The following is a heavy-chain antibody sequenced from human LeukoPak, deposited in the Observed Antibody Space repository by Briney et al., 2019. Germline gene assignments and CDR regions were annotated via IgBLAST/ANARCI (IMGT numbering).Heavy chain of an antibody. Sequence: SVKVSCKASGGTFSSYAISWVRQAPGQGLEWMGRIIPIFGTANYAQKFQGRVTITTDESTSSAYMELSSLRSEDTAVYYCARDADGDYALGYWGQGTLVTVSS. V-gene: IGHV1-69*05. CDR2: IIPIFGTA. CDR3: ARDADGDYALGY. J-gene: IGHJ4*02. D-gene: IGHD4-17*01. CDR1: GGTFSSYA.